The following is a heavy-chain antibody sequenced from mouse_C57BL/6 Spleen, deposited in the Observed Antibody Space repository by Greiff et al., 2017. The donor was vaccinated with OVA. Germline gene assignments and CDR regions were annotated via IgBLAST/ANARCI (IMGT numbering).Heavy chain of an antibody. CDR1: GYTFTGYW. CDR3: ARRGKLNYYAMDY. Sequence: VQLQQSGAELMKPGASVKLSCKATGYTFTGYWIEWVKQRPGHGLEWIGEILPGSGSTNYHEKFKGKATFTADTSSNTAYLQLSSLTTEDSAIYYCARRGKLNYYAMDYWGQGTSVTVSS. V-gene: IGHV1-9*01. J-gene: IGHJ4*01. CDR2: ILPGSGST.